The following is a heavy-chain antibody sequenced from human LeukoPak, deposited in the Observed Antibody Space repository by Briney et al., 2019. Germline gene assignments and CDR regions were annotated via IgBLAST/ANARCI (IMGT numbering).Heavy chain of an antibody. CDR2: INPNSGGT. CDR1: GYTFTDYY. J-gene: IGHJ4*02. Sequence: ASVKVSCKASGYTFTDYYIHWARQAPGQGPEWLGRINPNSGGTDSAQKFQGRVTMTRDTSITTAYMELSRLTSDDTAVYYCARVAYGNNATPFDHWGQGTLVIVSS. V-gene: IGHV1-2*06. D-gene: IGHD4-11*01. CDR3: ARVAYGNNATPFDH.